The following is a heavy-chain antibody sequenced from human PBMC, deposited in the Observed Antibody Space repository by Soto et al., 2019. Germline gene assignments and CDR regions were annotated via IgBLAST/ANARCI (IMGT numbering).Heavy chain of an antibody. V-gene: IGHV5-51*01. Sequence: PGESLKISCKGSGYSFTSYWIGWVRQMPGKGLEWMGIIYPGDSDTRYSPSFQGQVTISADKSISTAYLQWSSLKASDTAMYYCASSSMTTVPYYYGMDVWGQGTTVTV. CDR1: GYSFTSYW. J-gene: IGHJ6*02. CDR2: IYPGDSDT. CDR3: ASSSMTTVPYYYGMDV. D-gene: IGHD4-4*01.